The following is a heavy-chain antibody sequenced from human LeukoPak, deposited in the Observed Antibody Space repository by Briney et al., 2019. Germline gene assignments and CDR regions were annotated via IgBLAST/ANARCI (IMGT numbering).Heavy chain of an antibody. CDR2: IGSDGSTT. D-gene: IGHD3-3*01. J-gene: IGHJ4*02. V-gene: IGHV3-74*01. CDR1: GFTVSSNY. CDR3: ARDRSGSFDY. Sequence: GGSLRLSCAASGFTVSSNYMSWVRQAPGKGLVWVSRIGSDGSTTSYADSVKGRFTISRDNAKNTLYLQMNSLRAEDTAVYYCARDRSGSFDYWGQGTLVTVSS.